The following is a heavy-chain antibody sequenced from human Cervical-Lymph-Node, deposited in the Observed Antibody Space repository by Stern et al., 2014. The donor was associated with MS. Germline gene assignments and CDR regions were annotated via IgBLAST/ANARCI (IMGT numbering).Heavy chain of an antibody. J-gene: IGHJ4*02. D-gene: IGHD3-22*01. CDR3: ARDGYYYDSSGYYTEINFDY. CDR1: GYTFTSYA. Sequence: QVQLVQSGSELKKPGASVKVSCKASGYTFTSYAMNWVRQAPGQGLEWMGWIKTNTGNPTYAQGFTGRFVFSLDTSVSTAYLQISSLKAEDTAVYYCARDGYYYDSSGYYTEINFDYWGQGTLVTVSS. V-gene: IGHV7-4-1*02. CDR2: IKTNTGNP.